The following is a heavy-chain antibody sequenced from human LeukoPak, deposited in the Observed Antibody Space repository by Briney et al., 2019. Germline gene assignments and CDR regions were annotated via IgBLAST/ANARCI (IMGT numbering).Heavy chain of an antibody. CDR1: GFTFSSYS. V-gene: IGHV3-21*04. CDR3: AKDPEYSYGAYFDY. D-gene: IGHD5-18*01. Sequence: GGSLRLSCAASGFTFSSYSMNWVRQAPGKGLEWVSSISSSSSYIYYADSVKGRFTISRDNSKNTLYLQMNSLRAEDTAVYYCAKDPEYSYGAYFDYWGQGTLVTVSS. J-gene: IGHJ4*02. CDR2: ISSSSSYI.